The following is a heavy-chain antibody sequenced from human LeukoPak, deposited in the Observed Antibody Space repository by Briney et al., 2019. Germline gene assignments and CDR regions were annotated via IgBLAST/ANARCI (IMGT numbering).Heavy chain of an antibody. V-gene: IGHV4-30-2*01. D-gene: IGHD3-10*01. CDR2: IYHSGST. CDR1: GGSISSGGYS. J-gene: IGHJ5*02. Sequence: KSSETLSLTCAVSGGSISSGGYSWSWIRQPPGKGLEWIGYIYHSGSTYYNPSLKSRVTISVDRSKNQFSLKLSYVTAADTAVYYCARGNDWTEFGYNWFDPWGQGTLVTVSS. CDR3: ARGNDWTEFGYNWFDP.